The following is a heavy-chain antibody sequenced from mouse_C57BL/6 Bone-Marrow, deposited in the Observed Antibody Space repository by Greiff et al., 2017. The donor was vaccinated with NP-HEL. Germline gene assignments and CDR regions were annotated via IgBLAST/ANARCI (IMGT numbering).Heavy chain of an antibody. V-gene: IGHV1-53*01. D-gene: IGHD2-3*01. CDR1: GYTFTSYW. Sequence: QVHVKQPGTELVKPGASVKLSCKASGYTFTSYWMHWVKQRPGQGLEWIGNINPSNGGTNYNEKFKSKATLTVDKSSSTAYMQLSSLTSEDSAVYYCAGGIYDGYYGAMDDWGQGTSVTVSS. J-gene: IGHJ4*01. CDR3: AGGIYDGYYGAMDD. CDR2: INPSNGGT.